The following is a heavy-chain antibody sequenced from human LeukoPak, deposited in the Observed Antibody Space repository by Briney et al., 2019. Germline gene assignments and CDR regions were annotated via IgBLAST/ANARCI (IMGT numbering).Heavy chain of an antibody. Sequence: QSGGSLRLSCAASGFTFDSYWMSWVRQAPGKGLEWVANIKQDGSEKYYVASVKGRFTISRDNAKESLYLQMNSLRAEDTAVYYCAREAFVGYGEYPPGYWGQGTLVTVSS. D-gene: IGHD4-17*01. V-gene: IGHV3-7*01. J-gene: IGHJ4*02. CDR1: GFTFDSYW. CDR3: AREAFVGYGEYPPGY. CDR2: IKQDGSEK.